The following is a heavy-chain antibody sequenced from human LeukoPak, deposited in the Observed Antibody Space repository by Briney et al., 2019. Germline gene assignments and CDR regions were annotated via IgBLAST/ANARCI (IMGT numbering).Heavy chain of an antibody. V-gene: IGHV3-7*01. CDR3: ARSVMAPAP. CDR1: GFTFSSYW. Sequence: GGSLRLSCAASGFTFSSYWMSWVRQAPGKGLEWVAKINQDGGDKYYVDSVKGRFTISRDNAKNSLYLQMNSLRAEDTAAYYCARSVMAPAPWGQGTLVTVP. D-gene: IGHD5-24*01. CDR2: INQDGGDK. J-gene: IGHJ5*02.